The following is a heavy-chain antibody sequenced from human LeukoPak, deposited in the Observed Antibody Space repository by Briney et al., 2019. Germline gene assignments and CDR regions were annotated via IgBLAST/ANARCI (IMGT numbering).Heavy chain of an antibody. CDR1: GFTFSSYA. D-gene: IGHD5-12*01. Sequence: GGSLRLSCAASGFTFSSYAMNWVRQAPGKGLEWVSVISSSGGTTYYSGSVKGRFIISRDNSKNTLYLQTNSLRAEDTAVYYCAKDGQWLRPNYFDNWGQGTLVTVSS. CDR2: ISSSGGTT. V-gene: IGHV3-23*01. CDR3: AKDGQWLRPNYFDN. J-gene: IGHJ4*02.